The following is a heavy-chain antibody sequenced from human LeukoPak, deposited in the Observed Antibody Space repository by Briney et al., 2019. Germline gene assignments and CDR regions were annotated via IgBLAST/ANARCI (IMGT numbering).Heavy chain of an antibody. V-gene: IGHV3-20*04. D-gene: IGHD5-18*01. CDR2: INWNGGST. Sequence: GGSLRLSCAASGFTLDDYGMSWVRQAPGKGLEWVSGINWNGGSTGYAASVKGRFTISRDNAKNSLYLQMNSLRAEDTALYYCARAGRGYSYGNFDYWGEGALVTASS. CDR1: GFTLDDYG. J-gene: IGHJ4*02. CDR3: ARAGRGYSYGNFDY.